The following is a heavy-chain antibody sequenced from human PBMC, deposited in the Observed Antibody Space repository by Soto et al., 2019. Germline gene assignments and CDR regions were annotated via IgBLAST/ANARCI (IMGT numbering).Heavy chain of an antibody. D-gene: IGHD3-3*01. CDR2: ISYDGSNK. CDR3: AKTNLEWLSDAAFDL. J-gene: IGHJ3*01. Sequence: QVQLVESGGGVVQPRRSLRLSCAASGFTFSSHGMHWVRQAPGKGLEWVAVISYDGSNKFYADSVKGRFTISRDNSKNTLFLQMNSLRGDDTAVYYCAKTNLEWLSDAAFDLWGQGTSVTVSS. CDR1: GFTFSSHG. V-gene: IGHV3-30*18.